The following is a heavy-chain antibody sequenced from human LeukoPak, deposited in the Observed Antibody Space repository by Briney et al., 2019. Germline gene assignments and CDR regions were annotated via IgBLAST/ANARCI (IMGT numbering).Heavy chain of an antibody. CDR1: GGTFSSYT. CDR2: IIPILGIA. J-gene: IGHJ3*02. CDR3: APSDPSEGGAFDI. V-gene: IGHV1-69*02. D-gene: IGHD3-16*01. Sequence: SVKVSCKASGGTFSSYTISWVRQAPGQGLEWVGRIIPILGIANYAQKFQGRVTITADKSTSTAYMELSSLRSEDTAVYYCAPSDPSEGGAFDIWGQGTMVTVSS.